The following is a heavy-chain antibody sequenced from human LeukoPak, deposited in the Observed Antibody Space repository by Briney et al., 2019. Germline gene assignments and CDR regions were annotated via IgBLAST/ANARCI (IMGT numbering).Heavy chain of an antibody. J-gene: IGHJ5*02. CDR3: ASYYGSVLGWFDP. CDR1: GYTFTGYY. CDR2: INPNSGGS. D-gene: IGHD3-10*01. Sequence: GASVKVSCKASGYTFTGYYFHWVRQAPGQGLEWMGWINPNSGGSNYAQKFRGRVIMTRDTSISTAYMELSRLRSDDTAVYYCASYYGSVLGWFDPWGQGTLVTVSS. V-gene: IGHV1-2*02.